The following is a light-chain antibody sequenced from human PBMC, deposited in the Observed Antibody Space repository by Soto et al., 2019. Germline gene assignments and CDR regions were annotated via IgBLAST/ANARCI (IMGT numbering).Light chain of an antibody. CDR1: QSVSSSY. J-gene: IGKJ2*01. Sequence: EIVLTQSPCTLSLSPGERATLSCRASQSVSSSYLAWYQQKPGQAPRLLIYGASSRATGIPDRFSGSGSGTDFTLTISRLEPEDFAVYYCQHYGGSPLYTFGQGTKLEIK. CDR3: QHYGGSPLYT. CDR2: GAS. V-gene: IGKV3-20*01.